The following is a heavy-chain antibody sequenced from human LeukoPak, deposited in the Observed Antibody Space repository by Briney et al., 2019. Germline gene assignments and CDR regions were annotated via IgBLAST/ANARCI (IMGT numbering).Heavy chain of an antibody. CDR1: GYTFTSYY. V-gene: IGHV1-46*01. Sequence: ASVKVSCKASGYTFTSYYMHWVRQAPGQGLEWTGIINPSGGSTSYAQKFQGRVTMTRDTSTSTVYMELSSLRAEDTAVYYCAKTRLLGWRCNFCYLGQGTLVTVSS. CDR2: INPSGGST. J-gene: IGHJ4*02. CDR3: AKTRLLGWRCNFCY. D-gene: IGHD3-3*01.